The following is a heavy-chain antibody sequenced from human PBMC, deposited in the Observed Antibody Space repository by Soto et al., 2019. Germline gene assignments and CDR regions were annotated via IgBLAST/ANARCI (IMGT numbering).Heavy chain of an antibody. CDR3: AREGFYWSGGSCSSYYDYRMDV. CDR2: INHSGST. Sequence: QVQLQQWGAGLLKPSETLSLTCAVYGGSFSGYYWSWIRQPPGKGLEWIGEINHSGSTNYNPSLRAPLYTLEDTSQNPFSPKRSSVPAAATALSSVAREGFYWSGGSCSSYYDYRMDVCGQGTTVTVSS. J-gene: IGHJ6*02. V-gene: IGHV4-34*01. D-gene: IGHD2-15*01. CDR1: GGSFSGYY.